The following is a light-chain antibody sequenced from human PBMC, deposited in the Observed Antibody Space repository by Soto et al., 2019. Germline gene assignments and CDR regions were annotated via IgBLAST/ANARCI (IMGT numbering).Light chain of an antibody. CDR3: HQYENWPQT. V-gene: IGKV3-15*01. CDR2: RAS. CDR1: QSISSN. Sequence: EVVMTQSSVTLSVSPGERATLSCRASQSISSNLAWYQQKLGQAPRLLIYRASTRATGIPARFSGSGSGTEFTLTISSLQSEDFALYYCHQYENWPQTFGQGTKVDIK. J-gene: IGKJ1*01.